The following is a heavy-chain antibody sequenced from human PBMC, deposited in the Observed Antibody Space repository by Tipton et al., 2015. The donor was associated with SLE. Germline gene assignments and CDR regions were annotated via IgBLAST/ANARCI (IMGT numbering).Heavy chain of an antibody. V-gene: IGHV4-59*01. CDR2: IYYSGST. CDR3: ARGESGSYSDRWDYYYYMDV. D-gene: IGHD1-26*01. Sequence: TLSLTCTVSGGSISSYYWSWIRQPPGKGLEWIGYIYYSGSTSYNPSLKSRVTISVDTSKNQFSLKLISVTAADTAVYYCARGESGSYSDRWDYYYYMDVWGKGTTVTVSS. CDR1: GGSISSYY. J-gene: IGHJ6*03.